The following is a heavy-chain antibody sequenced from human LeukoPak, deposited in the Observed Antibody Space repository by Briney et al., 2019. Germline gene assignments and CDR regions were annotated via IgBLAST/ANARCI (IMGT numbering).Heavy chain of an antibody. D-gene: IGHD6-13*01. CDR1: GYTFTNYG. V-gene: IGHV1-18*01. CDR3: ARDILGYTSSWYRFDY. Sequence: GASVKVSCKASGYTFTNYGISWVRQAPGQGLEWMGWISGYNGNTNYAQKLQDRVTLTTDTSTTTACMELRTLRSDDTAVYYCARDILGYTSSWYRFDYWGQGSQVTVSS. J-gene: IGHJ4*02. CDR2: ISGYNGNT.